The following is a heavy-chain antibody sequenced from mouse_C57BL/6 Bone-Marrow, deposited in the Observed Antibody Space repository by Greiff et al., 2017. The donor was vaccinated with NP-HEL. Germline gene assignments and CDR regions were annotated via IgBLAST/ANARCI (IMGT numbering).Heavy chain of an antibody. CDR1: GFTFSSYA. CDR3: TQRVNYYGSSYWYFDV. J-gene: IGHJ1*03. CDR2: ISSGGDYI. D-gene: IGHD1-1*01. V-gene: IGHV5-9-1*02. Sequence: EVKLVESGEGLVKPGGSLKLSCAASGFTFSSYAMSWVRQTPEKRLEWVAYISSGGDYIYYADTVNGRFTISRDNARNTLYLQMSSLKSEDTAMYYGTQRVNYYGSSYWYFDVWGTGTTVTVSS.